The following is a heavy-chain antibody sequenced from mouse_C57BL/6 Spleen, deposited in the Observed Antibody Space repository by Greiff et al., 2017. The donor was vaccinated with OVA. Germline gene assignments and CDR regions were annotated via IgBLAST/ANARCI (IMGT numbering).Heavy chain of an antibody. CDR1: GYTFTSYW. CDR2: IYPGSGST. CDR3: ARRDYYGSSSYAMDY. D-gene: IGHD1-1*01. V-gene: IGHV1-55*01. J-gene: IGHJ4*01. Sequence: QVQLQQPGAELVKPGASVKMSCKASGYTFTSYWITWVKQRPGQGLEWIGDIYPGSGSTNYNEKFKSKATLTVDTSSSTAYMQLSSLTSEDSAVYFCARRDYYGSSSYAMDYWGQGTSVTVS.